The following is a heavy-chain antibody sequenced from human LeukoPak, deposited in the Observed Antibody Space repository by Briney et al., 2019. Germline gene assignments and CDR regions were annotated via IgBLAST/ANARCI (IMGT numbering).Heavy chain of an antibody. Sequence: GGSLRLSCAASGFTFSSYAIHWVRQAPGKGLEWVAVISYDGSNKYYADSVKGRFTISRDNSKNTLYLQMNSLRGEDTAVYYCARPYRQYSSGHFSDYWGQGTLVTVSS. CDR1: GFTFSSYA. CDR2: ISYDGSNK. V-gene: IGHV3-30-3*01. D-gene: IGHD3-22*01. CDR3: ARPYRQYSSGHFSDY. J-gene: IGHJ4*02.